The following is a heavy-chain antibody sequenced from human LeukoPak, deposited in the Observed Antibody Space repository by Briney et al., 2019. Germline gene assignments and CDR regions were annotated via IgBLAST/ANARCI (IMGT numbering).Heavy chain of an antibody. J-gene: IGHJ4*02. CDR1: GFTFSSYA. Sequence: GGSLRLSCAASGFTFSSYAMSWVRQAPGKGLEWVSAIGGSGGSTYYADSVKGRFTISRDNSKNTLYLQMNSLRAEDTAVYYCAKARLEWLLYSFDYWGQGTLVTVSS. CDR2: IGGSGGST. D-gene: IGHD3-3*01. V-gene: IGHV3-23*01. CDR3: AKARLEWLLYSFDY.